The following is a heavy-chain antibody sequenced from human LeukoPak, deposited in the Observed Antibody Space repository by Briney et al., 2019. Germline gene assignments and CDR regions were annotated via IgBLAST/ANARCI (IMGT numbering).Heavy chain of an antibody. CDR1: GDSISSSNW. Sequence: SETLSLTCTVSGDSISSSNWWSWVRQPPGKGLEWIGEIYHSGSTNYNPSLKSRVTISVDKSKNQFSLKLSSVTAADTAVYYCARGRVYGSGSYHWGQGTLVTVSS. CDR3: ARGRVYGSGSYH. V-gene: IGHV4-4*02. CDR2: IYHSGST. J-gene: IGHJ5*02. D-gene: IGHD3-10*01.